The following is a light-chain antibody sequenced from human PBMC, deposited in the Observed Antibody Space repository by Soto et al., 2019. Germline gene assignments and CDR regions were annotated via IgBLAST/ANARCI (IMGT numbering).Light chain of an antibody. CDR2: AVS. CDR3: ISYAGSNNYV. Sequence: QSVLTQPPSASGSPGQSVTISCTGTSSDVGGYKYVSWYQQYPGKAPKLMIYAVSERPSGVPDRFSGSKSGNTASLTVSGLQAEDEADYYCISYAGSNNYVFGTGTKLTVL. V-gene: IGLV2-8*01. J-gene: IGLJ1*01. CDR1: SSDVGGYKY.